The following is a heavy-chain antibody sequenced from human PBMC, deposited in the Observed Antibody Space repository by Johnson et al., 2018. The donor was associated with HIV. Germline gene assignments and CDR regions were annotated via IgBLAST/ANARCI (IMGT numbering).Heavy chain of an antibody. D-gene: IGHD3-10*01. Sequence: MLLVESGGGLVQPGGSLRLSCAASGFTFSSYDMHWVRQATGKGLEWVSAIGTAGDTYYPGSVKGRFTISRENAKNSLYLQMNSRRAGDTAVYYCAREGGVTMVDGFDIWGQGTMVTVSS. CDR1: GFTFSSYD. V-gene: IGHV3-13*01. J-gene: IGHJ3*02. CDR3: AREGGVTMVDGFDI. CDR2: IGTAGDT.